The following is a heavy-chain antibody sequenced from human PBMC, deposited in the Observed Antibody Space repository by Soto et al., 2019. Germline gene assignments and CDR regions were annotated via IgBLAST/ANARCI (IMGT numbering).Heavy chain of an antibody. CDR2: FDPEDGET. CDR3: ATGQAGTGWFDP. Sequence: ASVKVSCKASGYTFTSYGISWVRQAPGKGLEWMGGFDPEDGETIYAQKFQGRVTMTEDTSTDTAYMELSSLRSEDTAVYYCATGQAGTGWFDPWGQGTLVTVSS. V-gene: IGHV1-24*01. J-gene: IGHJ5*02. D-gene: IGHD6-19*01. CDR1: GYTFTSYG.